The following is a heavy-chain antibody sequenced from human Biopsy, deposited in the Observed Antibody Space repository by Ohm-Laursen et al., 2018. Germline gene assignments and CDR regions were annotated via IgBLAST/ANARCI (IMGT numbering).Heavy chain of an antibody. V-gene: IGHV3-30*18. Sequence: RSLRLSCTASGFGMYAMHWVHQPPGKGLEWLAVIAYDGSNKYYAESVKGRFTISRDRSRDTVHLQMNSLRYEDTALYYCAKDGGQWLGGAFDIWGHGTMVSVSS. D-gene: IGHD6-19*01. CDR3: AKDGGQWLGGAFDI. CDR1: GFGMYA. CDR2: IAYDGSNK. J-gene: IGHJ3*02.